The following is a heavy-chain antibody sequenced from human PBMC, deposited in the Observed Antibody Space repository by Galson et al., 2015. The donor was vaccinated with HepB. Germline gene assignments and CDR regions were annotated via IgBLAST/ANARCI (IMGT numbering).Heavy chain of an antibody. J-gene: IGHJ4*02. Sequence: QAPGKGLEWVSVIYSTETTYYADSVKGRFTISRDNSKNTLYLQMNSLRLEDTAVYYCTTDFVKYSDTLDYWGQGTLVTVSA. CDR3: TTDFVKYSDTLDY. D-gene: IGHD1-26*01. V-gene: IGHV3-53*01. CDR2: IYSTETT.